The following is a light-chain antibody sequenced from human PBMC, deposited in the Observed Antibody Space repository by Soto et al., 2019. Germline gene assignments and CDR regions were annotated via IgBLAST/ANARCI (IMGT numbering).Light chain of an antibody. CDR2: DAS. Sequence: RASQSVSSSFLAWYQQKVGQAPRLLIYDASKRATGIPARFSGSGSGTNFTLTISSLEPEDFAVYYCQQYEKWPPSITFGQGTRLEIK. J-gene: IGKJ5*01. V-gene: IGKV3-20*01. CDR3: QQYEKWPPSIT. CDR1: QSVSSSF.